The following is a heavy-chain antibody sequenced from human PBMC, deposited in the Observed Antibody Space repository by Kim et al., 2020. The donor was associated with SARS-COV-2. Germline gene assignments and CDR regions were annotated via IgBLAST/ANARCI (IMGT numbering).Heavy chain of an antibody. CDR1: GYSFTSYW. Sequence: GESLKISCKGSGYSFTSYWISWVRQMPGKGLEWMGRIDPSDSYTNYSPSFQGHVTISADKSISTAYLQWNSLKASDTAMYYCAGDRDDYSNPGEPNWFDPWGQGTLVTVSS. D-gene: IGHD4-4*01. CDR2: IDPSDSYT. V-gene: IGHV5-10-1*01. J-gene: IGHJ5*02. CDR3: AGDRDDYSNPGEPNWFDP.